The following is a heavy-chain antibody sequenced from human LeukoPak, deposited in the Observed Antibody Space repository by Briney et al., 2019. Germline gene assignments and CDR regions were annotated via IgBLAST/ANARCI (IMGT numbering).Heavy chain of an antibody. D-gene: IGHD2-21*02. V-gene: IGHV3-23*01. CDR3: AKGDYGDSSYYYYGMDV. CDR2: ISGSGGST. J-gene: IGHJ6*02. Sequence: GGSLRLSCAASGFTFSSYAMSWVRQAPGKGLEWVSAISGSGGSTYYADSVKGRFTISRDNSKNTLFLQMNSLRGDDTAVYYCAKGDYGDSSYYYYGMDVWGQGTMVTVSS. CDR1: GFTFSSYA.